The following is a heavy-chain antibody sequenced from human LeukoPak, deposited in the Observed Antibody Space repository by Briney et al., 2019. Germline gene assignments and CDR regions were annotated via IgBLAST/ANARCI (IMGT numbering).Heavy chain of an antibody. J-gene: IGHJ4*02. CDR2: IYYSGST. V-gene: IGHV4-59*01. CDR1: GGSISSYY. D-gene: IGHD3-9*01. CDR3: ARSYYDILTGYGGFDY. Sequence: SETLSLTCTVSGGSISSYYWSWIRQPPGKGLEWIGYIYYSGSTNYNPSLKSRVTISVDTSKNQFSLKLSSVTAADTAVYYCARSYYDILTGYGGFDYWGQGTLVTVSS.